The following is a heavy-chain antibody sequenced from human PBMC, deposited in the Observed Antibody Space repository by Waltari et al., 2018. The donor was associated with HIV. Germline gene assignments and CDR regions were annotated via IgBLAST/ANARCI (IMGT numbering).Heavy chain of an antibody. D-gene: IGHD6-25*01. CDR2: ISHEGNNQ. J-gene: IGHJ6*02. Sequence: QVQLVASGGGVVQPGGSLSLSCAASGFTIPSYAMHWVRQAPGRGLEWVAVISHEGNNQYYADSVKGRFTISRDTPKNTLYLQMNSLRVEDTAVFYCARVRVRAAGMDVWGQGTTVTVSS. CDR1: GFTIPSYA. V-gene: IGHV3-30*04. CDR3: ARVRVRAAGMDV.